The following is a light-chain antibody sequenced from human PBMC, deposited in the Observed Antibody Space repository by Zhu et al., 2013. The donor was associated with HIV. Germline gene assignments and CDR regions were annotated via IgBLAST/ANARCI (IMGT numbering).Light chain of an antibody. J-gene: IGKJ2*01. Sequence: DIQLTQSPSSLSASVGDRVTITCRASQGITNYVAWYQQKPGKIPKLLIYGASNLQSGVSSRFSGSGSGTRFSLTISSLQPEDVAVYFCQHRSEGPPYTFGPGTKLEIK. CDR3: QHRSEGPPYT. V-gene: IGKV1-27*01. CDR1: QGITNY. CDR2: GAS.